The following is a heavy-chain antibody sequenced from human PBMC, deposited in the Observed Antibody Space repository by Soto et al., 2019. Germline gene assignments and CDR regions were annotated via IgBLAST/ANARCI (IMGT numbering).Heavy chain of an antibody. Sequence: GGSLRLSCAASGFTFSNYGMHWVRQAPGKGLEWVAVISYHGSNEYYPDSEKGRFTISRDNSKNTVYLQMNSLRAEDTAVYYCVKDLGNPPYYFDYWGQGTVVTVSS. J-gene: IGHJ4*02. V-gene: IGHV3-30*18. D-gene: IGHD1-1*01. CDR2: ISYHGSNE. CDR3: VKDLGNPPYYFDY. CDR1: GFTFSNYG.